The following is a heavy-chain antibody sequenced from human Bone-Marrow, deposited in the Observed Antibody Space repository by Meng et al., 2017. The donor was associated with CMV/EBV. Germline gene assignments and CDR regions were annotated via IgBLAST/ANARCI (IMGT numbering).Heavy chain of an antibody. J-gene: IGHJ6*02. CDR2: INSDGSST. CDR1: GFTFSSYW. Sequence: GESLKISCAASGFTFSSYWMHWVRQAPGKGLVWVSRINSDGSSTSYADSVKGRFTISRDNSKNTLYLQMNSLRAEDTAVYYCASEASGLEWLFEPNKMDVWGQGTTVTGSS. V-gene: IGHV3-74*01. CDR3: ASEASGLEWLFEPNKMDV. D-gene: IGHD3-3*01.